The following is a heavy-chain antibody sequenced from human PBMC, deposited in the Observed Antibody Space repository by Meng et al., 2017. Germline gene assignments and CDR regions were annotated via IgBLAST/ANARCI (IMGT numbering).Heavy chain of an antibody. CDR2: ISYDGSNK. V-gene: IGHV3-30*04. J-gene: IGHJ3*02. D-gene: IGHD3-9*01. Sequence: GESLKISCAASGFTFSSYAMHWVRQAPGKGLEWVAVISYDGSNKYYADSVKGRFTISRDNSKNTLYLQMNSLRAEDTAVYYCARPRSGSFDWSTLDGAFDIWGQGTMVTVSS. CDR3: ARPRSGSFDWSTLDGAFDI. CDR1: GFTFSSYA.